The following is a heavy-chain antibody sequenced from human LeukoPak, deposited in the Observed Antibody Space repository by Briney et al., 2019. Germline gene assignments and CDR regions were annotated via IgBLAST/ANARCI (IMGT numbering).Heavy chain of an antibody. CDR2: ISSSGGTI. CDR1: GFAFSTYA. J-gene: IGHJ4*02. V-gene: IGHV3-48*03. D-gene: IGHD4-23*01. Sequence: GGSLRLSCAASGFAFSTYAMNWVRQAPEKGLEWVSYISSSGGTIYYADSVKGRFTISRDNAKNSLYLQMNSLRAEDTAVYYCARAPSFGGFDYWGQGTLVTVSS. CDR3: ARAPSFGGFDY.